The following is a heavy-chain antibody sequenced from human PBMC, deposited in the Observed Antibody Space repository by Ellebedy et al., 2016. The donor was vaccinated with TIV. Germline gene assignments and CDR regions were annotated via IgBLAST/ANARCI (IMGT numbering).Heavy chain of an antibody. CDR1: GGSFSGYY. CDR2: INHSGRT. V-gene: IGHV4-34*01. CDR3: ARGLGLLNDAFDI. J-gene: IGHJ3*02. Sequence: SETLSLTCAVYGGSFSGYYWNWIRQPPGQGLEWIGEINHSGRTNYNPSLKSRVTVSVDTSKNQFSLKLSSVAAADTAVYYCARGLGLLNDAFDIWGQGTMVTVSS.